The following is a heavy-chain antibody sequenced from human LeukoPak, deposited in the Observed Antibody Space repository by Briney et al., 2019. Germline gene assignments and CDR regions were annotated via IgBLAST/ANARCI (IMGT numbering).Heavy chain of an antibody. CDR1: GGSISSSSYY. V-gene: IGHV4-39*07. J-gene: IGHJ4*02. Sequence: SETLSLTCTVPGGSISSSSYYWGWIRQPPGKGLEWIGSIYYSGSTYYNPSLKSRVTISVDTSKNQFSLKLSSVTAADTAVYYCGRSGYYITTFDYWGQGTLVTVSS. CDR2: IYYSGST. D-gene: IGHD3-3*01. CDR3: GRSGYYITTFDY.